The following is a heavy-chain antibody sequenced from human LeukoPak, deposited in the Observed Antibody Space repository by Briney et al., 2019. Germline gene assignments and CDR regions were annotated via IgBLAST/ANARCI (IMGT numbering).Heavy chain of an antibody. CDR1: GFNFGAYV. J-gene: IGHJ4*02. CDR2: VSYDFSHK. CDR3: AKDSPLTVTDY. D-gene: IGHD4-11*01. V-gene: IGHV3-30*18. Sequence: GGSLRLSCAVSGFNFGAYVMHWVRQAPGKGLEWVAVVSYDFSHKNYADSVKGRFAISRDNSKNTLYLQMNSLRAEDTAVYYCAKDSPLTVTDYWGQGTLVTVSS.